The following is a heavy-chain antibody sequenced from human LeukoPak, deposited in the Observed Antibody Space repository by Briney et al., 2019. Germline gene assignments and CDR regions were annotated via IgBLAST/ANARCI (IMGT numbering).Heavy chain of an antibody. V-gene: IGHV4-59*01. Sequence: SETLSLTCIVSGGSISTYYWSWIRQPPGKGLEWIGYVYHSGSTNYNPSLKSRVTMSVDTSNNQFSLKLSSVTAADTAMYYCAREGDYYDSGGYYRIDFWGQGTLVTVSS. D-gene: IGHD3-22*01. CDR1: GGSISTYY. CDR3: AREGDYYDSGGYYRIDF. CDR2: VYHSGST. J-gene: IGHJ4*02.